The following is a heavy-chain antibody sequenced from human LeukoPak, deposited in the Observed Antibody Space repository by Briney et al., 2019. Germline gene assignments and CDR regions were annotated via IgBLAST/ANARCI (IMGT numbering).Heavy chain of an antibody. Sequence: ASVKVSCKASGYTFTSYYMHWVRQAPGQGLEWMGIINPSGGSTSYAQKFQGRVTMTRDMSTSTVYMELSSLRSEDTAVYYCARVYMVYAIFDYWGQGTLVTVSS. CDR2: INPSGGST. V-gene: IGHV1-46*01. CDR3: ARVYMVYAIFDY. J-gene: IGHJ4*02. CDR1: GYTFTSYY. D-gene: IGHD2-8*01.